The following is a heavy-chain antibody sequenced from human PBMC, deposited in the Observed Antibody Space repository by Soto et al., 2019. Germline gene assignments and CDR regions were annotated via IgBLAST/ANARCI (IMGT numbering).Heavy chain of an antibody. J-gene: IGHJ6*02. D-gene: IGHD3-3*01. CDR2: IVVGSGNT. Sequence: SVKVSCKTSGFTFTNSAVQWVRQARGQRLEWIGWIVVGSGNTNYAQKFQERVTITRDMSTSTAYMELSSLRSEDTAVYYCAGVWLRFFASIHHPYYGMDVWGQGTTVTVSS. V-gene: IGHV1-58*01. CDR1: GFTFTNSA. CDR3: AGVWLRFFASIHHPYYGMDV.